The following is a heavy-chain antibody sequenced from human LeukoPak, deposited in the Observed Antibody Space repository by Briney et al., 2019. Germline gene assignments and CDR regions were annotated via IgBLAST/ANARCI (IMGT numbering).Heavy chain of an antibody. Sequence: ASVKVSCKASGYTFTSYYMHWVRQAPGQGLERMGIINPSGGSTSYAQKFQGRVTMTRDTSTSTVYMELSSLRSEDTAVYYCARDKTLTIFGVVISGAFDIWGQGTMVTVSS. J-gene: IGHJ3*02. CDR3: ARDKTLTIFGVVISGAFDI. CDR2: INPSGGST. CDR1: GYTFTSYY. V-gene: IGHV1-46*01. D-gene: IGHD3-3*01.